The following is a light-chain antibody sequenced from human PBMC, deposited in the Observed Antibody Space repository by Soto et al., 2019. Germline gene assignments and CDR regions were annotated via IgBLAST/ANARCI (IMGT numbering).Light chain of an antibody. J-gene: IGLJ2*01. CDR1: SSNIGAGYD. CDR2: GNS. Sequence: QSVLTQPPSVSGAPGQRVTISCTGSSSNIGAGYDVHWYQQLPGTAPKLLIYGNSHRPSGVPDRFSGSKSGTSASLAITGLQAEDEADYYCQSYDSSLSGSDVVFGGGTKVTVL. CDR3: QSYDSSLSGSDVV. V-gene: IGLV1-40*01.